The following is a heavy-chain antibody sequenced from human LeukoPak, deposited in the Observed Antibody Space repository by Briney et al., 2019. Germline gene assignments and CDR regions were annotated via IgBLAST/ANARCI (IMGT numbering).Heavy chain of an antibody. Sequence: ASVKVSCKASGYTFTSYDINWVRQATGQGLEWMGWMNPNSGNTGYAQKFQGRVTTTRNTSISTAYMELSSLRSEDTAVYYCARVPYCSGGSCSRVPDYWGQGTLVTVSS. V-gene: IGHV1-8*01. CDR3: ARVPYCSGGSCSRVPDY. CDR2: MNPNSGNT. J-gene: IGHJ4*02. D-gene: IGHD2-15*01. CDR1: GYTFTSYD.